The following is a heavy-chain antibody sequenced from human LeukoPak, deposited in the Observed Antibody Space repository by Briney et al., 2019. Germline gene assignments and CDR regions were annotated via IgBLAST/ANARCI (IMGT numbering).Heavy chain of an antibody. CDR3: ARGYGSSRGWY. J-gene: IGHJ4*02. Sequence: SGGSLRLSCAASGFTFSSYWMHWVRQAPGKGLVWVSRINSDGSSTSYADSVKGRFTISRDNAKNTLYLQMNSLRAEDTAVCYCARGYGSSRGWYWGQGTLVTVSS. CDR2: INSDGSST. CDR1: GFTFSSYW. D-gene: IGHD6-6*01. V-gene: IGHV3-74*01.